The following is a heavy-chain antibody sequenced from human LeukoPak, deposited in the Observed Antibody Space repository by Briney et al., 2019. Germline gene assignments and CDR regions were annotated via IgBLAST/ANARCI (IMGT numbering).Heavy chain of an antibody. Sequence: SQTLSLTCTVSGVSISSGGYYWGWLRQLPGKGLECIGYIYYTPPTSYNPSLKSRLTISLDTSENQFSLKLSSVTAADTAVYYCARGSTGDKSNNWGQGTLVTVSS. CDR3: ARGSTGDKSNN. J-gene: IGHJ4*02. V-gene: IGHV4-31*03. CDR1: GVSISSGGYY. CDR2: IYYTPPT. D-gene: IGHD7-27*01.